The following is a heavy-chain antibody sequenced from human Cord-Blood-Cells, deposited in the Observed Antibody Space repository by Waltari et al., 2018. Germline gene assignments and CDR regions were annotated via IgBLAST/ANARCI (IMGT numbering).Heavy chain of an antibody. Sequence: EVQLVESGGGLVQPGGSLRLSCAASGFTFSSYWMSWVRQAPGKGLEWVANIKQDGSEKYYVDSVKGRFTISRDNTKNSLYLQMNSLRAEDTAVYYCARDNFGEYFDYWGQGTLVTVSS. CDR1: GFTFSSYW. D-gene: IGHD3-10*01. J-gene: IGHJ4*02. CDR2: IKQDGSEK. CDR3: ARDNFGEYFDY. V-gene: IGHV3-7*01.